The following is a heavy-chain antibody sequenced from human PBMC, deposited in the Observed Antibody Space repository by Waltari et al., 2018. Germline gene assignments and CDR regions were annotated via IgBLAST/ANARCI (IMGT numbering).Heavy chain of an antibody. V-gene: IGHV3-23*01. J-gene: IGHJ6*02. CDR2: ISGSGGST. Sequence: EVQLLESGGGLVQPGGSLRLSCAASGFTFSSYAMSWVRQAPGKGLEWVSAISGSGGSTYYADSVKGRFTISRDNSKNTLYLQMNSLRAEDTAVYYCAKDQVLGVVTTYGMDVWGQGTTVTVSS. D-gene: IGHD3-3*01. CDR1: GFTFSSYA. CDR3: AKDQVLGVVTTYGMDV.